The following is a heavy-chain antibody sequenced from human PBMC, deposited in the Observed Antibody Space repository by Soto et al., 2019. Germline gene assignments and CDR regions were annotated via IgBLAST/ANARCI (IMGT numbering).Heavy chain of an antibody. J-gene: IGHJ6*02. Sequence: GGSLRLSCAASGFDASVNFMTWVRQAPGKGLEWVSSINNAGTTFYADSVKGRFTISRDDSKNTLFLQMNSLRVEDTAMYYCVRENYYYGMDVWGQGTAVTVSS. CDR1: GFDASVNF. CDR3: VRENYYYGMDV. V-gene: IGHV3-66*01. CDR2: INNAGTT.